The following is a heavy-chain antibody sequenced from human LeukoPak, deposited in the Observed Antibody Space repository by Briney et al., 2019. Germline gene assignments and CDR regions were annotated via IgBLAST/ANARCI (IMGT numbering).Heavy chain of an antibody. CDR2: VDPEDGET. D-gene: IGHD6-6*01. J-gene: IGHJ5*02. Sequence: ASVKVSCKVSGYTFTDYYMHWGQQAPGKGLEWMGLVDPEDGETIYAEKFQGRVTITADTSTDTAYMELSSLRSEDTAVYYCATTPPSSSSPGGYNWFDPWGQGTLVTVSS. CDR1: GYTFTDYY. V-gene: IGHV1-69-2*01. CDR3: ATTPPSSSSPGGYNWFDP.